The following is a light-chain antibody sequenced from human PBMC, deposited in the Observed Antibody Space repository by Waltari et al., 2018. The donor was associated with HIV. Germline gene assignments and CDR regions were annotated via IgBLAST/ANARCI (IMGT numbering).Light chain of an antibody. CDR1: RGITNS. V-gene: IGKV1-NL1*01. CDR3: QQSDSSPPT. J-gene: IGKJ2*01. Sequence: DIQMIQFPSSLYASVGDRVTITCRASRGITNSLAWYQQKPGKAPKLLIHTASRLEIGVPSRFSGSGSGKDYTLTIGCLQPEDFATDYCQQSDSSPPTFGQGTKLEIK. CDR2: TAS.